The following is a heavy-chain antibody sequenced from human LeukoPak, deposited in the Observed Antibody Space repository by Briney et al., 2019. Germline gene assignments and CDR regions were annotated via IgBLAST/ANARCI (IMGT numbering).Heavy chain of an antibody. CDR3: ANNPGGAIATAGPYHAFDI. J-gene: IGHJ3*02. V-gene: IGHV4-4*07. D-gene: IGHD6-13*01. Sequence: SETLSLTCTVSGGSISSYYWSWIRQPAGKGLEWIGRIYTSGSTNYNPSLKSRVTMSVDTSKNQFSLKLSSVTAADTAVYYCANNPGGAIATAGPYHAFDIWGQGTMVTVSS. CDR1: GGSISSYY. CDR2: IYTSGST.